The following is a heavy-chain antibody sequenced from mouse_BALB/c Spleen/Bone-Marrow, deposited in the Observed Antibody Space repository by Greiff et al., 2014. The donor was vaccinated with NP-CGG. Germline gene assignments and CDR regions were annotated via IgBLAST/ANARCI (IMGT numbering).Heavy chain of an antibody. J-gene: IGHJ4*01. V-gene: IGHV1S16*01. Sequence: QVQLQQSGAELVKPGASVKLSCKASGYTFTSYYMYWVKQRPGQGLEWIGEINPSNGGTNFNEKSKSKATLTVDKSSSTAYMQPSSLTSEDSAVYYCTLWCYAMDYWGQGTSVTVSS. CDR1: GYTFTSYY. CDR2: INPSNGGT. D-gene: IGHD1-1*02. CDR3: TLWCYAMDY.